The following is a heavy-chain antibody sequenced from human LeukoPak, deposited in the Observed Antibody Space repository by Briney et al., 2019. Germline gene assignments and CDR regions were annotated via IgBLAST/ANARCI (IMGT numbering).Heavy chain of an antibody. CDR2: ISYDGSNK. J-gene: IGHJ6*02. CDR3: AKDKSGRSSYYYYGMDV. Sequence: GGSLRLSCATSGFTFSSYGMHWVRQAPGKGLEWVAVISYDGSNKYYADSVKGRFTISRDNSKNTLYLQMNSLRAEDTAVYYCAKDKSGRSSYYYYGMDVWGQGTTVTVSS. D-gene: IGHD1-26*01. V-gene: IGHV3-30*18. CDR1: GFTFSSYG.